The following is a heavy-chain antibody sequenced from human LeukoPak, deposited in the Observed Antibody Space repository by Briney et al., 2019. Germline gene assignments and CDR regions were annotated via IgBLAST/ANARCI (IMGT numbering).Heavy chain of an antibody. CDR2: INHSGST. CDR1: GGSFSGYY. D-gene: IGHD4-17*01. V-gene: IGHV4-34*01. Sequence: SETLSLTCSVNGGSFSGYYWNWIRQPPGKGLEWIGEINHSGSTNYNPSLKSRVTISLDTSKNQFSLKLTSVTAADTAVYYCARDAGYGDYGVWFDPWGQGTLVTVSS. CDR3: ARDAGYGDYGVWFDP. J-gene: IGHJ5*02.